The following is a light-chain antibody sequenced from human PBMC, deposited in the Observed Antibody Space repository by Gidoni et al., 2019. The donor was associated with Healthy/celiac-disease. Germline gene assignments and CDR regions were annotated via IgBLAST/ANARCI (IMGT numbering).Light chain of an antibody. Sequence: DIVMTQSPLSLHVTPGEPASNSCRSSQRLLHSNGYNYLDWYLQKPVQSPQLLIYLGSNRASGVPDRFSGSGSGTDFTLKISRVEAEDVGVYYFLQALHTPPWTFGQGTKVEIK. V-gene: IGKV2-28*01. J-gene: IGKJ1*01. CDR3: LQALHTPPWT. CDR1: QRLLHSNGYNY. CDR2: LGS.